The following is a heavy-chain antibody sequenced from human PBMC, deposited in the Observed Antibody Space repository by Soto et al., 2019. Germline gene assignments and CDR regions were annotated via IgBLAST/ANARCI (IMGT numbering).Heavy chain of an antibody. CDR3: ARSAHIYGSGSYSEYYFDY. D-gene: IGHD3-10*01. Sequence: GGSLRLSCAASGFTFSSYGMHWVRQAPGKGLEWVAVIWYDGSNKYYADSVKGRFTISRDNSKNTLYLQMNSLRAEDTAVYYCARSAHIYGSGSYSEYYFDYWGQGTLVTVSS. CDR1: GFTFSSYG. V-gene: IGHV3-33*01. J-gene: IGHJ4*02. CDR2: IWYDGSNK.